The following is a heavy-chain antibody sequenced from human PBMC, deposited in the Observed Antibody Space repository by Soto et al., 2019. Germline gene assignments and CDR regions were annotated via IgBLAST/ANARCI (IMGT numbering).Heavy chain of an antibody. CDR1: GFTFTSSA. V-gene: IGHV1-58*02. Sequence: QMQLVQSGPEVKKPGTSVKVSCKASGFTFTSSAMQWVRQARGQRLEWIGWIVVGSGNTNYAQKFQERVTITRDMSTSADYMELRSQRSEDTAVYYCAAPGSGSYYYGMDVWGQGTTVTVSS. D-gene: IGHD3-10*01. J-gene: IGHJ6*02. CDR2: IVVGSGNT. CDR3: AAPGSGSYYYGMDV.